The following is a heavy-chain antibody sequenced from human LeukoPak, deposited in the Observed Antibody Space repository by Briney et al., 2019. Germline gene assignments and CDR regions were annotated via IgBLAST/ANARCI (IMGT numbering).Heavy chain of an antibody. CDR2: IIPIFGTA. D-gene: IGHD6-6*01. CDR3: ARAKGSSSGGNFDY. V-gene: IGHV1-69*13. Sequence: ASVKVSCKASGGTFSSYAISWVRQAPGQGPEWMGGIIPIFGTANYAQKFQGRVTITADESTSTAYMELSSLRSEDTAVYYCARAKGSSSGGNFDYWGQGTLVTVCS. CDR1: GGTFSSYA. J-gene: IGHJ4*02.